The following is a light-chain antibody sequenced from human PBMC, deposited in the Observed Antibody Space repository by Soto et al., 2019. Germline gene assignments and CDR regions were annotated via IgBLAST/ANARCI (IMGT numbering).Light chain of an antibody. CDR3: QRSYSTLTWT. Sequence: DIQMTQSPSSLSASVGDRVTITCRASQSISSYLNWYQQKPGKAPKLLIYAASSLQSGVPLRFSGSGSGTDFTLTISSLQPEAFATYYCQRSYSTLTWTFGQGTKVEIK. J-gene: IGKJ1*01. V-gene: IGKV1-39*01. CDR2: AAS. CDR1: QSISSY.